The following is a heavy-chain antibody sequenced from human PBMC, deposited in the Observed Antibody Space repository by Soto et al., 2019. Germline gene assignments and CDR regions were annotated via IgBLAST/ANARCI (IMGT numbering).Heavy chain of an antibody. J-gene: IGHJ4*02. CDR1: GGSISSGGYY. D-gene: IGHD3-10*01. CDR2: IYYSGST. CDR3: ARGHYYGSGSYSDLGY. Sequence: QVQLQESGPGLVKPSQTLSLTCTVSGGSISSGGYYWSWIRQHPGKGLEWIGYIYYSGSTYYNPSLKSRVTISVDTSKNQCSLKLSSVTAADTAVYYCARGHYYGSGSYSDLGYWGQGTLVTVSS. V-gene: IGHV4-31*03.